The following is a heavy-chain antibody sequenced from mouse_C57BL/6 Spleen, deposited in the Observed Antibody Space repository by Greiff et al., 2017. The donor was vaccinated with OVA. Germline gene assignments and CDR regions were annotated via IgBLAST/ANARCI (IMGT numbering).Heavy chain of an antibody. CDR2: ISAGGSYT. Sequence: EVQGVESGGGLVKPGGSLKLSCAASGFTFSSYAMSWVRQTPEKRLEWVATISAGGSYTYYPDNVKGRFTISRDNAKNNLYLQMSHLKSEDTAMYYCARDPYYGSSYRYFDVWGTGTTVTVSS. CDR1: GFTFSSYA. J-gene: IGHJ1*03. V-gene: IGHV5-4*01. CDR3: ARDPYYGSSYRYFDV. D-gene: IGHD1-1*01.